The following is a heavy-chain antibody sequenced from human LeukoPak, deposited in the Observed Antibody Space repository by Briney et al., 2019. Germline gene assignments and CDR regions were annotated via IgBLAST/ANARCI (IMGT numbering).Heavy chain of an antibody. D-gene: IGHD6-13*01. CDR3: ARDPGIAAADWFDP. J-gene: IGHJ5*02. CDR2: INTNAGNP. CDR1: GYTFTNYA. V-gene: IGHV7-4-1*02. Sequence: ASVKVSCKASGYTFTNYAMNWVRQAPGQGLQWMGWINTNAGNPTYAQGFTGRFVFSLDTSVSTAYLQISSLKVEDTAVYYCARDPGIAAADWFDPWGQGTLVTVSS.